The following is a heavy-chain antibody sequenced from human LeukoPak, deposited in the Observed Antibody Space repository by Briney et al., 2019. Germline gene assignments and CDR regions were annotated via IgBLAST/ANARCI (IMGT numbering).Heavy chain of an antibody. CDR2: INPNSGGT. CDR1: GYTFTGYY. CDR3: ARDLFYYYDSSGYYETGPDY. Sequence: ASVKVSCKASGYTFTGYYMHWVRQAPGQGLEWMGWINPNSGGTNYAQKFQGRVTMTRDTSISTAYMELSRLRSDDTAVYYCARDLFYYYDSSGYYETGPDYWGQGTLVTVSS. J-gene: IGHJ4*02. V-gene: IGHV1-2*02. D-gene: IGHD3-22*01.